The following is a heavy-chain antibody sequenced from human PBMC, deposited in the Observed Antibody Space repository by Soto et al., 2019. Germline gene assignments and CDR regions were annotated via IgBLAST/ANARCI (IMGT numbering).Heavy chain of an antibody. Sequence: ASVKVSCKASGYTFTRYAMHWLRQAPGQGLEWMGWIYPNSGDTKSAQKFQGRLTLTRDTSITTAYMELSSLRSDDTAIYYCASLQTSGWYGVHWGQGTLVTVSS. CDR3: ASLQTSGWYGVH. CDR1: GYTFTRYA. CDR2: IYPNSGDT. V-gene: IGHV1-2*02. D-gene: IGHD6-19*01. J-gene: IGHJ4*02.